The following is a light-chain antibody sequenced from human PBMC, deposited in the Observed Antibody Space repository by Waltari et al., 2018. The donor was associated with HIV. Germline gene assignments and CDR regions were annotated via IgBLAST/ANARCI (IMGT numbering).Light chain of an antibody. CDR2: RTN. J-gene: IGLJ3*02. V-gene: IGLV1-47*01. CDR1: SSNIGSNS. CDR3: AAWDVSLSGNWV. Sequence: SVLTQPPSASGTPGQRVTIYCSGISSNIGSNSVYWYQHFPGTTPKLLICRTNQRPFGAPDRCSGSKSGTSPSPAISGLRSEDDADYYCAAWDVSLSGNWVFGGGTKLTVL.